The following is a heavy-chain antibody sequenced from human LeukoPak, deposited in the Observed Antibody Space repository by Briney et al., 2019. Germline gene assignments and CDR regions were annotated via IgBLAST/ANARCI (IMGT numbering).Heavy chain of an antibody. J-gene: IGHJ4*02. V-gene: IGHV3-74*01. CDR3: ARARWFGELDY. D-gene: IGHD3-10*01. CDR1: GFTFSSYW. Sequence: GGSLRLSCAASGFTFSSYWMHWVRQAPGKGLVWVSRINSDGSSTSYVGSVKGRFTISRDNAKNTLYLQMNSLRAEDTAVYYCARARWFGELDYWGQGTLVTVSS. CDR2: INSDGSST.